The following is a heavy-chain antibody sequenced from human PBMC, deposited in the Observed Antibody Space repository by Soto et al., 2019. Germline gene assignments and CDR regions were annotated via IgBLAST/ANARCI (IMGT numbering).Heavy chain of an antibody. CDR2: ISYDGSNK. CDR3: ARGDTYCGGDCYDY. J-gene: IGHJ4*02. D-gene: IGHD2-21*01. V-gene: IGHV3-30-3*01. CDR1: GFTFSSYA. Sequence: QVQLVESGGGVVQPGRSLRLSCAASGFTFSSYAMHWVRQAQGKGLEWVAVISYDGSNKYYADSVKGRFTISRDNSKNTLYLQMNSLRAEDTAVYYCARGDTYCGGDCYDYWGQGTLVTVSS.